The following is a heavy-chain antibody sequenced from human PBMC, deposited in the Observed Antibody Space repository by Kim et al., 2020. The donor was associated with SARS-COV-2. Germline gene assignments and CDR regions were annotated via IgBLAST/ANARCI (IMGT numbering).Heavy chain of an antibody. D-gene: IGHD3-10*01. Sequence: SETLSLTCTVSGGSISSYYWSWIRQPPGKGLEWIGYIYYSGSTNYNPSLKSRVTISVDTSKNQFSLKLSSVTAADTAVYYCARDSRFGELPEYNWFDPWGQGTLVTVSS. J-gene: IGHJ5*02. CDR3: ARDSRFGELPEYNWFDP. V-gene: IGHV4-59*01. CDR2: IYYSGST. CDR1: GGSISSYY.